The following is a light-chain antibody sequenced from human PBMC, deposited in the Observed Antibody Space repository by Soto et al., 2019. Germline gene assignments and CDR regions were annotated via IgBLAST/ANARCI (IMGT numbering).Light chain of an antibody. CDR3: QQYGSSPIT. J-gene: IGKJ3*01. CDR1: QSVSSSY. CDR2: GAS. Sequence: EIVLTQSPGTLSLSPGERATLSCRASQSVSSSYLAWYQQKPGQAPRLLIYGASSRATGIPDRFSGSGSGTDFTLTISGLEPEDFAVYYCQQYGSSPITFGPGTKVDIK. V-gene: IGKV3-20*01.